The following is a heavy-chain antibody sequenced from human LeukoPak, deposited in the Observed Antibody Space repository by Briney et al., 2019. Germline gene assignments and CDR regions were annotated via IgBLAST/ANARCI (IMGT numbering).Heavy chain of an antibody. D-gene: IGHD6-13*01. CDR3: ARDTRGIAAADPLD. Sequence: SETLSLTCTVSGGSISSSSYYWGWIRQPPGKGLEWIGSIYYSGSTYYNPSLKSRVTISVDTSKNQFSLKLSSVTAADTAVYYCARDTRGIAAADPLDWGQGTLVTVSS. J-gene: IGHJ4*02. CDR1: GGSISSSSYY. CDR2: IYYSGST. V-gene: IGHV4-39*07.